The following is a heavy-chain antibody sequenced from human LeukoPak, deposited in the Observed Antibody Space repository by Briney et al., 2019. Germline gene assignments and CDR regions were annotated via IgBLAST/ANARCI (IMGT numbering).Heavy chain of an antibody. CDR2: MNPNSGNT. CDR3: ARGHGSGYTNWFDP. D-gene: IGHD3-10*01. J-gene: IGHJ5*02. CDR1: GYTFTSYG. Sequence: ASVKVSCKASGYTFTSYGISWVRQAPGQGLEWMGWMNPNSGNTGYAQKFQGRVTMTRNTSISTAYMELSSLRSEDTAMYYCARGHGSGYTNWFDPWGQGTLVTVSS. V-gene: IGHV1-8*02.